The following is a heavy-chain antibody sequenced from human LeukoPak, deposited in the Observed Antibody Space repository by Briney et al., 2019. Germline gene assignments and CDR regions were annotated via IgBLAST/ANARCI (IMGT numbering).Heavy chain of an antibody. CDR2: ISGSGGST. Sequence: GGSLRLSCAASGFTFSSYATSGVRQTPVKGLEWVSVISGSGGSTYYADSVKGRFTISRVNSKNTLYLQMNSLRAEDTAVYYCAKENYGDSTGGRFQHWGQGTLVTVSS. CDR3: AKENYGDSTGGRFQH. V-gene: IGHV3-23*01. CDR1: GFTFSSYA. J-gene: IGHJ1*01. D-gene: IGHD4-17*01.